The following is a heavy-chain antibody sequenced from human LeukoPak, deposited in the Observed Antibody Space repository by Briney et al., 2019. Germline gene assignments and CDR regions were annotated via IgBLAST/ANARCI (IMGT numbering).Heavy chain of an antibody. CDR2: IYYSGNT. J-gene: IGHJ4*02. CDR3: ARGEDDAHFDY. D-gene: IGHD1-26*01. CDR1: GGSIRGYY. Sequence: SGTLSLTCTVSGGSIRGYYWSWIRQPPGKGLEWIGYIYYSGNTNYNPSLKSRVTISVDTSKNQFSLKLNSVTAADTAVYYCARGEDDAHFDYWGQGTLVTVSS. V-gene: IGHV4-59*01.